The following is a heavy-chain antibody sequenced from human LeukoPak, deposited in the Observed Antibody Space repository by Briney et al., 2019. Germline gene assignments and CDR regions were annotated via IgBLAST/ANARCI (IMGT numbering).Heavy chain of an antibody. CDR1: GFTFSSYE. V-gene: IGHV3-48*03. CDR2: ISSSGSTI. CDR3: VREYCSGGSCSDAFDI. D-gene: IGHD2-15*01. J-gene: IGHJ3*02. Sequence: PGGSLRLSCAASGFTFSSYEMNWVRQAPGKGLEWVSYISSSGSTIYYADSVKGRFTISRDNAKNSLYLQMNSLRAEDTALYYCVREYCSGGSCSDAFDIWGQGTMVTVSS.